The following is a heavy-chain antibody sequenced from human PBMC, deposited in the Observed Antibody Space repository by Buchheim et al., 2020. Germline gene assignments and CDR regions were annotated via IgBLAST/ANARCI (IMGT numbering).Heavy chain of an antibody. CDR1: GFTFNSHA. V-gene: IGHV3-33*01. CDR3: ARDPPDSGWALHS. D-gene: IGHD6-19*01. J-gene: IGHJ4*02. CDR2: IWSDGSRA. Sequence: QAQLVESGGGVVQPGGSLRLSCAAPGFTFNSHAMHWVRQSPGKGLEWVAYIWSDGSRADYADSVKGRFTISRDNFKNKLFLQMNTLRAEDMAVYYCARDPPDSGWALHSWGQGTL.